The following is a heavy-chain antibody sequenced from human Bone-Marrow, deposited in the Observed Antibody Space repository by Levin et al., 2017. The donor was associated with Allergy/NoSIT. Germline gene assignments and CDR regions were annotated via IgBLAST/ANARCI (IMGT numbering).Heavy chain of an antibody. J-gene: IGHJ4*02. CDR3: AKDPLVVVAFPQFDY. V-gene: IGHV3-23*01. Sequence: ASVKVSCAASGFTFSSYAISWVRQAPGKGLEWVSAISGSGGSTYYADSVKGRFTIPRDNSKNTLYLQMNSLRAEDTAVYYCAKDPLVVVAFPQFDYWGQGTLVTVSS. D-gene: IGHD2-2*01. CDR2: ISGSGGST. CDR1: GFTFSSYA.